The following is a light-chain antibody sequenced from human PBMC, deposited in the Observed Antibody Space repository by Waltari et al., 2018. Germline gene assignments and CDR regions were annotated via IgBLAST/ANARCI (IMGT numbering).Light chain of an antibody. V-gene: IGKV1-5*03. CDR1: QAINNW. CDR2: KAS. J-gene: IGKJ1*01. CDR3: QQYKSYPVT. Sequence: DIQMTQSPSTLSAAVGDRVTFTCRASQAINNWLAWYQQKPGKAPKVLIYKASILESGGSSRFSGSGSGTEFTLTINSLQADDAATYYCQQYKSYPVTFGPGTKVDVK.